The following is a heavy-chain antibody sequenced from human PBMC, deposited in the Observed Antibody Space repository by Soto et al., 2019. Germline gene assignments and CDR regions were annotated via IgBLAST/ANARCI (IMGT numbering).Heavy chain of an antibody. J-gene: IGHJ4*02. CDR3: ARLNSYGDLDS. CDR2: ISAYNGNT. Sequence: GASVKVSCKASGYTLTSYGISWVRQAPGQGLEWMGWISAYNGNTNYAQKIQGRVTMTTDTSTSTAYMELRSLRSDDTAVYYCARLNSYGDLDSWGQGTLVTVSS. CDR1: GYTLTSYG. D-gene: IGHD4-17*01. V-gene: IGHV1-18*01.